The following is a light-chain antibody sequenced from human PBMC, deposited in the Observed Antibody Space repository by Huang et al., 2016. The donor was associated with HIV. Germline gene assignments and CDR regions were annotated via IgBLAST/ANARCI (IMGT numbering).Light chain of an antibody. V-gene: IGKV3-15*01. CDR2: AAS. CDR1: QSVSSN. Sequence: EIVMTQSPATLSVSPGVRVTLSCRASQSVSSNLAWYQQKPGQAPRLLIYAASTRDAGIPARFSGSGAGTEFTLTISSLQSEDFAVYYCQQYNDWRVWTCGQGTKVEIK. CDR3: QQYNDWRVWT. J-gene: IGKJ1*01.